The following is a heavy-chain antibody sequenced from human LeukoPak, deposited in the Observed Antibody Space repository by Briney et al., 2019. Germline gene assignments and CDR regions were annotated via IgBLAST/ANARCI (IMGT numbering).Heavy chain of an antibody. Sequence: GGSLRLSCAASGFTFSSYSMNWVRQAPGKGLEWVSYISSSSSTVYYADSVKGRFTISRDNAKNSLYLQMNSLRAEDTAVYYCARGRVITMVRGVLVYWGQGTLVTVSS. CDR3: ARGRVITMVRGVLVY. CDR1: GFTFSSYS. D-gene: IGHD3-10*01. V-gene: IGHV3-48*01. CDR2: ISSSSSTV. J-gene: IGHJ4*02.